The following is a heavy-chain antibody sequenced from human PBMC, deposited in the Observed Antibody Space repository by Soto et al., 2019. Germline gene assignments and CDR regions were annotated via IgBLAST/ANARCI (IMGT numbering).Heavy chain of an antibody. CDR2: FDPDDGET. V-gene: IGHV1-24*01. Sequence: ASVKVSCKVSGYTLTELSMHWVRQAPGKGLEWMGGFDPDDGETSYAQKFQGRVTMTRDTSTSTVYMELSSLRSEDTAVYYCARGIAVAGHYYGMDVWGQGTTVTVSS. J-gene: IGHJ6*02. CDR1: GYTLTELS. D-gene: IGHD6-19*01. CDR3: ARGIAVAGHYYGMDV.